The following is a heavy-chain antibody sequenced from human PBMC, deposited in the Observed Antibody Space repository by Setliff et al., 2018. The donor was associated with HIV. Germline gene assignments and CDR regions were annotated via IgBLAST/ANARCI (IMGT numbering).Heavy chain of an antibody. V-gene: IGHV3-23*01. CDR1: GFTFSSFA. D-gene: IGHD3-22*01. J-gene: IGHJ4*02. Sequence: GGSLRLSCGASGFTFSSFAMTWVRHAPGKGLEWVSAVSGSGTATEYADSVKGRFAISRDNSKNALYLEMNNLRAEDTAIYYCAKGLDYVDSSGYSYFRLWGQGTQVTVSS. CDR3: AKGLDYVDSSGYSYFRL. CDR2: VSGSGTAT.